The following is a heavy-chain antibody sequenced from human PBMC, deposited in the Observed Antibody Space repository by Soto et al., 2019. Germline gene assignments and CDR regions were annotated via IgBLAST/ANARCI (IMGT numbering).Heavy chain of an antibody. J-gene: IGHJ4*02. CDR2: IYYSGST. V-gene: IGHV4-31*03. CDR3: ARASPHDYSKPYYFDY. CDR1: GGSISSGAYY. Sequence: SETLSLTCTVSGGSISSGAYYWSWIRQHPGTGLEWIGYIYYSGSTYYNPSLKSRVTISVDTSMTQSSLKLSSVTAADTAVYYCARASPHDYSKPYYFDYWGQGTLVTVSS. D-gene: IGHD4-4*01.